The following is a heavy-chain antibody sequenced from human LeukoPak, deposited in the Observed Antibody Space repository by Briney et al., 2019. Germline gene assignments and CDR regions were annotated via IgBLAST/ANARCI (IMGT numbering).Heavy chain of an antibody. D-gene: IGHD3-22*01. J-gene: IGHJ4*02. CDR3: ARESYYDSSGYSYYFDY. V-gene: IGHV1-2*02. Sequence: GASVKVSCKASGYTFTGYYIHWVRQAPGQGLEWMGWINPNSGGTNYAQKFQDRVTMTRDTSISTAYMELSRLRSDDTAVYYCARESYYDSSGYSYYFDYWGQGTLVTVSS. CDR1: GYTFTGYY. CDR2: INPNSGGT.